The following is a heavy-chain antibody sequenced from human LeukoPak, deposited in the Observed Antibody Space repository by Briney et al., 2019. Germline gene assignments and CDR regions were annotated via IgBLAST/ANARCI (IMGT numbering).Heavy chain of an antibody. CDR3: ARGGEQQLPREGNAFDI. V-gene: IGHV1-46*01. CDR2: INPSGGST. CDR1: GYTFTSYY. D-gene: IGHD6-13*01. J-gene: IGHJ3*02. Sequence: ASVKVSCKASGYTFTSYYMHWVRQAPGQGLEWMGIINPSGGSTSYAQKFQGRVTMTRDTSISTAFMDLSTLRSDDTAVYYCARGGEQQLPREGNAFDIWGQGTMVTVSS.